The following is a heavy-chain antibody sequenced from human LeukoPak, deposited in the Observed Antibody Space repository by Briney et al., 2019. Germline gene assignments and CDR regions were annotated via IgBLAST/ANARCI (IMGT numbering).Heavy chain of an antibody. Sequence: PGGSLRLSCAASGFTFSNAWMSWVRQAPGKGLEWVSAISGSGGSTYYADSVKGRFTISRDNSKNTLYLQMNSLRAEDTAVYYCAKDRVEVGATTFFDYWGQGTLVTVSS. J-gene: IGHJ4*02. CDR3: AKDRVEVGATTFFDY. CDR2: ISGSGGST. CDR1: GFTFSNAW. V-gene: IGHV3-23*01. D-gene: IGHD1-26*01.